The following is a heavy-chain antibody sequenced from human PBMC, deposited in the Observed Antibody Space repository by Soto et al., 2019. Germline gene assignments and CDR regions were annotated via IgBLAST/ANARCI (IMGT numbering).Heavy chain of an antibody. J-gene: IGHJ5*02. D-gene: IGHD2-2*01. CDR2: LKQDESEK. Sequence: QLVESGGGLVQPGGSLRLSCAASGFTFSSSWMSWVRQAPGKGLEWVAILKQDESEKYYVDSVKGRFTISRDNAKNSLYLQMNSLRAEDTAVYYCARDNLGVPGGNLRTSWYDPWGQGTLVTVSS. CDR3: ARDNLGVPGGNLRTSWYDP. V-gene: IGHV3-7*01. CDR1: GFTFSSSW.